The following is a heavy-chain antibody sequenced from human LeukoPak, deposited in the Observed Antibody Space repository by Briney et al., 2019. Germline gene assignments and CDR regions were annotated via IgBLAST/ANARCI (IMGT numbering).Heavy chain of an antibody. J-gene: IGHJ4*02. CDR3: ARGGWRDYFDY. D-gene: IGHD1-26*01. V-gene: IGHV4-59*11. CDR2: IHSSGST. Sequence: SETLSLTCTVSGGSLSGHFWSWFRRPPGKGLENIGYIHSSGSTNYNPSLKSRVTMSVDTSKNQFSLKLSSVTAADTAVYYCARGGWRDYFDYWGQGTLVTVSS. CDR1: GGSLSGHF.